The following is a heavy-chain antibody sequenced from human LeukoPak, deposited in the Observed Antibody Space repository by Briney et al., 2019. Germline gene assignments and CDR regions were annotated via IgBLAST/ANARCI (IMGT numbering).Heavy chain of an antibody. CDR2: IIPIFGTA. D-gene: IGHD6-13*01. J-gene: IGHJ4*02. CDR3: ARNPYSSSWYSGY. V-gene: IGHV1-69*05. Sequence: GASVKVSCKASGGTFSSYAISWVRQAPGQGLEWMGRIIPIFGTANYAQKFQGRVTITTDESTSTAYMELSSPRSEDTAVYYCARNPYSSSWYSGYWGQGTLVTVSS. CDR1: GGTFSSYA.